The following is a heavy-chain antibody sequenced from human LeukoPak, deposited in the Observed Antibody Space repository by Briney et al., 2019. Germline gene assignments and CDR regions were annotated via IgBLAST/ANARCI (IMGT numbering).Heavy chain of an antibody. CDR1: GFTFSSYA. CDR3: AKEARGHYYDSSGHFDY. CDR2: ISGSGGST. Sequence: GGSLRLSCAASGFTFSSYAMSWVRQAPGKGLEWVAAISGSGGSTYYADSAKGRFTISRDNSKNTLYLQMNSLRAEDTAVYYCAKEARGHYYDSSGHFDYWGQGTLVTVSS. V-gene: IGHV3-23*01. D-gene: IGHD3-22*01. J-gene: IGHJ4*02.